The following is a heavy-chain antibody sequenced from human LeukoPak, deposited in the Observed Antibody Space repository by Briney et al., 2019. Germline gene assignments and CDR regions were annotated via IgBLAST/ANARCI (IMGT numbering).Heavy chain of an antibody. CDR1: GGSFSGYY. CDR3: ARRGARGALFDY. CDR2: INHSGST. J-gene: IGHJ4*02. V-gene: IGHV4-34*01. D-gene: IGHD3-10*01. Sequence: PSETLSLTCGVYGGSFSGYYWSWIRQPPGKGLEWIGEINHSGSTNYNPSLKSRVTISVDTSKNQFSLKLSSVTAADTAVYYCARRGARGALFDYWGQGTLVTVSS.